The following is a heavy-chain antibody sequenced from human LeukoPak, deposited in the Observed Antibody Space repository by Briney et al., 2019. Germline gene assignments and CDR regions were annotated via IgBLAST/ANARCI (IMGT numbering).Heavy chain of an antibody. D-gene: IGHD2-21*01. V-gene: IGHV3-23*01. J-gene: IGHJ6*03. CDR3: AKAACGGNXXYYMDV. CDR1: RFTFSSYV. Sequence: GGSLRLSCAASRFTFSSYVMTWVRQAPGKGLEWVSGISDSGGNTYYADSVKGRFTISRDNSKNALYLQMNSLRAEDTAVYYCAKAACGGNXXYYMDVXXXGTTVT. CDR2: ISDSGGNT.